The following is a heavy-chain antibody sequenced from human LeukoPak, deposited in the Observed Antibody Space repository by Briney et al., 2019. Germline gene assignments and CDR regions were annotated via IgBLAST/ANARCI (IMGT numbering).Heavy chain of an antibody. V-gene: IGHV4-38-2*02. CDR2: IHYAGST. D-gene: IGHD5/OR15-5a*01. CDR3: ARLSPVYDPYYFDF. J-gene: IGHJ4*02. CDR1: GHSISTDNH. Sequence: KTSETLSLTCIVSGHSISTDNHWGWIRQSPGKGLEWIGTIHYAGSTYYNPSLKSRVTMSLVTSKDQFSLRLTYVTAADTAIYYCARLSPVYDPYYFDFWGQGTLVTVSS.